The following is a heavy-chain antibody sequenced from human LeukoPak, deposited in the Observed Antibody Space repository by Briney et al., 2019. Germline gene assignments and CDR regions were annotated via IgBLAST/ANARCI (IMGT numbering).Heavy chain of an antibody. J-gene: IGHJ4*02. V-gene: IGHV4-34*01. Sequence: SETQSLTCAVYGGSFSGYYWSWIRQPPGKGLEWIGEINHSGSTNYNPSLKSRVTISVDTSKNQFSLKLTSVTAADTAVYYCARGLSGTRDYWGQGTLVTVSS. CDR3: ARGLSGTRDY. CDR2: INHSGST. D-gene: IGHD3-10*01. CDR1: GGSFSGYY.